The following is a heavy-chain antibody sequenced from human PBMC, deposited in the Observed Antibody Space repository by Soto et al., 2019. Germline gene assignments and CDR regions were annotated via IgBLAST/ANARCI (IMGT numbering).Heavy chain of an antibody. CDR3: ARDLPYYDFWSGYYIHYGMDV. J-gene: IGHJ6*02. Sequence: SETLSLTCAVYGGSFSGYYWSWIRQPPGKGLEWIGEINHSGSTNYNPSLKSRVTISVDTSKNQFSLKLSSVTAADTAVYYCARDLPYYDFWSGYYIHYGMDVWGQGTTVTVSS. D-gene: IGHD3-3*01. V-gene: IGHV4-34*01. CDR2: INHSGST. CDR1: GGSFSGYY.